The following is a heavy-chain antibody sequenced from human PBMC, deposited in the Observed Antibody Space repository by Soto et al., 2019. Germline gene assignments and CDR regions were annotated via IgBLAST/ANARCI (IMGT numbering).Heavy chain of an antibody. CDR1: GYSFTSYW. J-gene: IGHJ6*02. D-gene: IGHD4-17*01. Sequence: PGASLKISCKGSGYSFTSYWIGWVRQMPGKGLEWMGIIYPGDSDTRYSPSFQGQVTISADKSISTAYLQWSSLKASDTAMYYCARHWDYGGNSGYYYYYGMDVWGQGTTVTVSS. CDR3: ARHWDYGGNSGYYYYYGMDV. CDR2: IYPGDSDT. V-gene: IGHV5-51*01.